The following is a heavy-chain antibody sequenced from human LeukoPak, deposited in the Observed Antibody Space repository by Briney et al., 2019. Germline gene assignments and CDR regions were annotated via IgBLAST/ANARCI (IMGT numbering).Heavy chain of an antibody. CDR2: ISYDGSNK. D-gene: IGHD5-12*01. V-gene: IGHV3-30-3*01. CDR3: ARGVATITNYYYYGMGV. Sequence: GGSLRLSCAASGFTFSSYAMHWVRQAPGKGLEWVAVISYDGSNKYYADSVKGRFTISRDNSKNTLYLQMNSLRAEDTAVYYCARGVATITNYYYYGMGVWGQGTTVTVSS. J-gene: IGHJ6*02. CDR1: GFTFSSYA.